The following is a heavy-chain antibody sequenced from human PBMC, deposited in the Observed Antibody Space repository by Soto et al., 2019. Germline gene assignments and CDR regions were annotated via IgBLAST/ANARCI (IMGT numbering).Heavy chain of an antibody. Sequence: EVQLLESGGGLVQPGGSLRLSCAASGFTFSSYAMSWVRQAPGKGLEWVSAISGSGGSTYYADSVKGRFTISRDNSKNTLYLQMNSLRAEDTAVYYCAKGYSYYDILPLGYWGQGTLVTVS. CDR3: AKGYSYYDILPLGY. CDR1: GFTFSSYA. D-gene: IGHD3-9*01. J-gene: IGHJ4*02. CDR2: ISGSGGST. V-gene: IGHV3-23*01.